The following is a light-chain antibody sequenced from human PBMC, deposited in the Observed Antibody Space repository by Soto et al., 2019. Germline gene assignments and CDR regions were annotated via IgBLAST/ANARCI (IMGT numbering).Light chain of an antibody. CDR2: EVI. J-gene: IGLJ3*02. CDR3: SSYTGSSTWV. Sequence: QSALTQPASVSGSPGQSITISCTGTRSDVGGYNHVSWYQQHPGKAPKLMIYEVINRPSGVANRFSGSKSGNTASLTISGLQAEDEADYYCSSYTGSSTWVFGGGTKLTVL. V-gene: IGLV2-14*01. CDR1: RSDVGGYNH.